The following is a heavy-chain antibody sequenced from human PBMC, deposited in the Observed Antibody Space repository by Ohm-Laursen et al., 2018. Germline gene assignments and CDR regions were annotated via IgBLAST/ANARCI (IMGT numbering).Heavy chain of an antibody. CDR1: GFTFSRLW. Sequence: GSLRLSCAASGFTFSRLWMTWVRQAPGKGLEWVASINEDGTKTYYVDSVKGRFTVSRDNAKNSLYLQMNSLRAEDTAVYYCAKDQGVGTYGDSYDYWGQETLVTVSS. V-gene: IGHV3-7*03. CDR2: INEDGTKT. D-gene: IGHD4-17*01. J-gene: IGHJ4*02. CDR3: AKDQGVGTYGDSYDY.